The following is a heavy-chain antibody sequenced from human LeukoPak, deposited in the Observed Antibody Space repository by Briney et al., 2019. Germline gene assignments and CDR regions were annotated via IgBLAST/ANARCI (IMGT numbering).Heavy chain of an antibody. Sequence: GGSLRLSCAASGFTFSSYWMTWVRQSPGKGLEWVANIKQDGSERNYVDSVKGRFTISRDNAKNSLYLQMNTLRDEDTAVYYCATGAGCGYWGQGTLVTVSS. CDR2: IKQDGSER. V-gene: IGHV3-7*03. D-gene: IGHD6-19*01. J-gene: IGHJ4*02. CDR1: GFTFSSYW. CDR3: ATGAGCGY.